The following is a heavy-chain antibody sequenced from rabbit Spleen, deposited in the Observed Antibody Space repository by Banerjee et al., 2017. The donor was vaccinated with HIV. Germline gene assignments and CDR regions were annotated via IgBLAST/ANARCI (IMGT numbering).Heavy chain of an antibody. CDR1: GFDFSSTYW. J-gene: IGHJ3*01. Sequence: QEQLKETGGGLVQPGGSLTLTCKASGFDFSSTYWIFWVRQAPGKGPEWIGCINSGSSGTTFSASWAKGRFTISRSSSTTVTLQMTSLTAADTATYFCARGYTDYATSRLDLWGPGTLVTVS. D-gene: IGHD6-1*01. V-gene: IGHV1S45*01. CDR3: ARGYTDYATSRLDL. CDR2: INSGSSGTT.